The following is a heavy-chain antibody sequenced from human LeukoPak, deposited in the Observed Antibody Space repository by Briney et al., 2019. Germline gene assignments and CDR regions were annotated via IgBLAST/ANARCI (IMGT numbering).Heavy chain of an antibody. D-gene: IGHD6-19*01. J-gene: IGHJ6*03. Sequence: ASVKVSCKASGGTFSSYAISWVRQAPGQGLEWMGGIIPIFGTANYAQKFQGRVTITTDESTGTAYMELSSLRSEDTAVYYCAREWIAVAGTSYMDVWGKGTTVTVSS. CDR2: IIPIFGTA. V-gene: IGHV1-69*05. CDR3: AREWIAVAGTSYMDV. CDR1: GGTFSSYA.